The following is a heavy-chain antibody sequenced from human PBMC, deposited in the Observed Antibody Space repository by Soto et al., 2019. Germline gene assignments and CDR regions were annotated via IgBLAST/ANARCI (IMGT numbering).Heavy chain of an antibody. V-gene: IGHV3-20*04. CDR1: GFTFDDYG. J-gene: IGHJ4*02. CDR2: INWNGGST. CDR3: AKALAAGLDY. D-gene: IGHD6-13*01. Sequence: PGGSLRLSCAASGFTFDDYGMSWVRQAPGKGLEWVSGINWNGGSTGYADSVKGRFTISRDNSKNTLYLQMNSLRAEDTAVYYCAKALAAGLDYWGQGTLVTVSS.